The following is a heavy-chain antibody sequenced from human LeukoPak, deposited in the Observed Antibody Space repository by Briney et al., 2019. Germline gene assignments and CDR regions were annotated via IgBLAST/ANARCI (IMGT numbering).Heavy chain of an antibody. D-gene: IGHD3-10*01. CDR3: ARELYYYGSGSYYPHRYYFDY. Sequence: PGRSLRLSCAASGFTFSSYAMHWVRQAPGKGLEWVAVISYDGSNKYYADSVKGRFTISRDNSKNTLFLQVKSLRAEDTAVYYWARELYYYGSGSYYPHRYYFDYWGQGTLVTVSS. V-gene: IGHV3-30*04. J-gene: IGHJ4*02. CDR2: ISYDGSNK. CDR1: GFTFSSYA.